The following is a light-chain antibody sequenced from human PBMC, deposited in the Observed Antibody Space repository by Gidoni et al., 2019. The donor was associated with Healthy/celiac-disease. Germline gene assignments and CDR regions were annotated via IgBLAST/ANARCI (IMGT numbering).Light chain of an antibody. CDR2: GAS. Sequence: EIVLTQSPGTLSLSPGERATLSCRASQSVSSNYLAWYQQKPGQPPRLLIYGASSRATGIPDRFSGSGSGTDFTLTISRLEPEDFAVYYCQQYGSSPPWWTFGQGTKVEIK. V-gene: IGKV3-20*01. CDR3: QQYGSSPPWWT. CDR1: QSVSSNY. J-gene: IGKJ1*01.